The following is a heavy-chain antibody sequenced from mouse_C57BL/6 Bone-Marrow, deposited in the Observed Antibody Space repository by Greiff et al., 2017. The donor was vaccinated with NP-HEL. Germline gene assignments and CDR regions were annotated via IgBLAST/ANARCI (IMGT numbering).Heavy chain of an antibody. D-gene: IGHD2-5*01. Sequence: QVQLQQPGAELVKPGASVKLSCKASGYTFTSYWMQWVKQRPGQGLEWIGEIDPSDSNTNYNQKFKGKATLTVDKSSSTAYMQLSSLTSEDSAVYYCARDFYYSNSVAWFAYWGQGTLVTVSA. CDR3: ARDFYYSNSVAWFAY. CDR1: GYTFTSYW. CDR2: IDPSDSNT. J-gene: IGHJ3*01. V-gene: IGHV1-50*01.